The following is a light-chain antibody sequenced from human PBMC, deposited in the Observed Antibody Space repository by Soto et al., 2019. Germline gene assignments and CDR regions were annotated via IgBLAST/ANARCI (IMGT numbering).Light chain of an antibody. CDR3: PQSAHWPQP. CDR1: QSVRSY. CDR2: GAS. J-gene: IGKJ1*01. Sequence: EVVMTQSPATLSVSPGERATLSCGASQSVRSYLAWYQQKPGQAPRLLIHGASTRAPGIPARFSGSGSRTASTLTIRRLQSADFAAYPCPQSAHWPQPFAQGTTGDIK. V-gene: IGKV3-15*01.